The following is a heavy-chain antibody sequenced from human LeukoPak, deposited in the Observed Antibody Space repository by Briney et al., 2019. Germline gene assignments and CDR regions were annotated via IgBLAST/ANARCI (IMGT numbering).Heavy chain of an antibody. CDR3: ARHDCGGGSCYGWFDP. CDR2: FYPGDSDT. J-gene: IGHJ5*02. D-gene: IGHD2-15*01. CDR1: GYSFTSYW. V-gene: IGHV5-51*01. Sequence: GESLKISCKGSGYSFTSYWIGWVRQMPGKGLEWMGIFYPGDSDTTYSPSFQGQVTISADKSISTAYLQWSSLKASDTAMYYCARHDCGGGSCYGWFDPWGQGTLVTVSS.